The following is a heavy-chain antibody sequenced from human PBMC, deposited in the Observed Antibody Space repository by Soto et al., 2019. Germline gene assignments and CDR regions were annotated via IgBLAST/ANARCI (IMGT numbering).Heavy chain of an antibody. J-gene: IGHJ6*02. CDR3: ARTHIGATTDYYYYRMDV. Sequence: PGGSLRLSCAASGFTFSSYAMSWVRQAPGKGLEWVAVIWYDGSNKYYADSVKGRFTISRDNSKNTLYLQMNSLRAEDTAVYYCARTHIGATTDYYYYRMDVWGQGPTVTV. CDR1: GFTFSSYA. CDR2: IWYDGSNK. V-gene: IGHV3-33*08. D-gene: IGHD5-12*01.